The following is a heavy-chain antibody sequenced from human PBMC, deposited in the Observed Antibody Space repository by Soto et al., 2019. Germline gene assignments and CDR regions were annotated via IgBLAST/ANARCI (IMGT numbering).Heavy chain of an antibody. Sequence: SETLSLTCTVSCGSVSSGSYYWSWIRQPPGKGLEWIGYIYYSGSTNYNPSLKSRVTISVDASKNQFSLKLSSVTAADTAVYYCAREGSSSLMDVWGQGTTVTVSS. CDR3: AREGSSSLMDV. CDR1: CGSVSSGSYY. D-gene: IGHD6-13*01. J-gene: IGHJ6*02. V-gene: IGHV4-61*01. CDR2: IYYSGST.